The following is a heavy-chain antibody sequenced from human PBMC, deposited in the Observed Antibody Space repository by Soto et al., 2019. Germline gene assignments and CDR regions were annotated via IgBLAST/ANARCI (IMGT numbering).Heavy chain of an antibody. CDR2: LKSKTNGGTA. V-gene: IGHV3-15*07. J-gene: IGHJ4*02. CDR1: GLTLTDAW. CDR3: AYYRDSRAVHFDS. Sequence: EVQLVESGGGLVKPGGSLRLSCTASGLTLTDAWMKWVRQAPGQGLEWVGRLKSKTNGGTADYAAPVRGRFTILRDDSKNMLYLQMNSLKTEDTAVFYCAYYRDSRAVHFDSWGQGTLVTVSS. D-gene: IGHD3-22*01.